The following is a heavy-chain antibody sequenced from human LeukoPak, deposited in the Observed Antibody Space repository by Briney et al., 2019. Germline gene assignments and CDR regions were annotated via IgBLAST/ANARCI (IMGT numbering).Heavy chain of an antibody. Sequence: SETLSLTCAVSCYSISSGYYWGWIRQPPGKGLEWIGSIYYSGSTYYNPSLKSRVTISVDTSKNQSSLKLSSVTAADTAVYYCARQGVGSTSLDAFDIWGQGTMVTVSS. CDR1: CYSISSGYY. CDR3: ARQGVGSTSLDAFDI. CDR2: IYYSGST. D-gene: IGHD2-2*01. V-gene: IGHV4-38-2*01. J-gene: IGHJ3*02.